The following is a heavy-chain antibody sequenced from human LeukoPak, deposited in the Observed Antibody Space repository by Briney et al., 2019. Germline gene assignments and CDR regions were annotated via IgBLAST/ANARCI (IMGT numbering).Heavy chain of an antibody. CDR3: AKDGGQKYYDFWSGPLEFDP. D-gene: IGHD3-3*01. CDR2: ISSSGGST. Sequence: GGSLRLSCAASGFTFSSYAMSWVRQAPGKGLEWVSAISSSGGSTYYADSVKGRFTISRDNSKNTLYLQMNSLRAEDTAVYYCAKDGGQKYYDFWSGPLEFDPWGQGTLVTVSS. V-gene: IGHV3-23*01. CDR1: GFTFSSYA. J-gene: IGHJ5*02.